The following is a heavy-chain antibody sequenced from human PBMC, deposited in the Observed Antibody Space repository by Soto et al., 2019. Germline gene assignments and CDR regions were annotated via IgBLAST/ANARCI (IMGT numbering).Heavy chain of an antibody. D-gene: IGHD2-15*01. CDR1: GFTFSDHH. V-gene: IGHV3-72*01. CDR2: IRKKSVSHTT. Sequence: GGSLRLSCAASGFTFSDHHMDWVRQAPGKGLEWVGRIRKKSVSHTTEYAASVRGRFTISRDDSKNSVYLQMNSLKTEDTAVYHWTRDGNNYSFGYWGQGTLVTVSS. J-gene: IGHJ4*02. CDR3: TRDGNNYSFGY.